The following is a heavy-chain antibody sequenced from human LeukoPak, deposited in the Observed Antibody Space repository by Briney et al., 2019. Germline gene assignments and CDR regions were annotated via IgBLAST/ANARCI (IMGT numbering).Heavy chain of an antibody. CDR1: GFTFSNAW. Sequence: GGSLRLSCAASGFTFSNAWMSWVRQAPGKGLEWVGRIKSKTDGGTTDYAAPVKGRFTISRDDSKNTLYLQMHNLRAEDTAVYYCAKDQRLNGRGFFFDDWGQGARVIVSS. CDR3: AKDQRLNGRGFFFDD. J-gene: IGHJ4*02. D-gene: IGHD3-10*02. V-gene: IGHV3-15*01. CDR2: IKSKTDGGTT.